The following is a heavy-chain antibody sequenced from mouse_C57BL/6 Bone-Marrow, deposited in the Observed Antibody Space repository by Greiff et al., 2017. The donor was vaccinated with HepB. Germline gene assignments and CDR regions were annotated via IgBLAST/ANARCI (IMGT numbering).Heavy chain of an antibody. CDR2: IDPSDSYT. V-gene: IGHV1-69*01. J-gene: IGHJ2*01. D-gene: IGHD2-4*01. CDR1: GYTFTSYW. CDR3: ASDDYEGLFDY. Sequence: QVQLKQPGAELVMPGASVKLSCKASGYTFTSYWMHWVKQRPGQGLEWIGEIDPSDSYTNYNQKFKGKSTLTVDKSSSTAYMQLSSLTSEDSAVYYGASDDYEGLFDYWGQGTTLTVSS.